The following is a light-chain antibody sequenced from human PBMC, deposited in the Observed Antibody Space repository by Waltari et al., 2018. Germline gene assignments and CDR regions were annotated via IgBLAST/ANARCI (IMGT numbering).Light chain of an antibody. CDR1: QSVGKF. CDR3: QHYVRLPVS. V-gene: IGKV3-20*01. J-gene: IGKJ1*01. CDR2: GAS. Sequence: IALTQYPGTLSLSPGERASLTCMASQSVGKFLAWYQKKPGQAPRLLIYGASSRATGIPDRFSGSGCGTDFSLTISRLEPEDFAVYYCQHYVRLPVSFGQGTKVGIK.